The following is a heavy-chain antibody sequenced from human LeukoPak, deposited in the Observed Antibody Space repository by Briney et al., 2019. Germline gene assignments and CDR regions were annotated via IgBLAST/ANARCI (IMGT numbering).Heavy chain of an antibody. Sequence: SETLSLTCAVYGGSFSGYYWRWIRQPPGKGLEWIGEINHSGSTNYNPSLKSRVTISVDTSKNQFSLKLSSVTAADTAVYYCARGGGGLSYPHAHDIWGQGTMVTVSS. D-gene: IGHD2-15*01. V-gene: IGHV4-34*01. J-gene: IGHJ3*02. CDR3: ARGGGGLSYPHAHDI. CDR2: INHSGST. CDR1: GGSFSGYY.